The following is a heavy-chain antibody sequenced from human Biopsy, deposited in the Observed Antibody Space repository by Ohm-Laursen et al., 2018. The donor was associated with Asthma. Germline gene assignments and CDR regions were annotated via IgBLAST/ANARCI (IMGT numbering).Heavy chain of an antibody. Sequence: ASVKVSCKTSGYTFNSAGITWARQAPGQGLEWLGWISVYNGNTKVAQKLQDRVTMITDTSTSTAYMELRSLRSDDTAVYFCARAVDYSHYYGIDVWGQGTTVTVS. J-gene: IGHJ6*02. CDR2: ISVYNGNT. CDR3: ARAVDYSHYYGIDV. V-gene: IGHV1-18*01. CDR1: GYTFNSAG. D-gene: IGHD3-10*01.